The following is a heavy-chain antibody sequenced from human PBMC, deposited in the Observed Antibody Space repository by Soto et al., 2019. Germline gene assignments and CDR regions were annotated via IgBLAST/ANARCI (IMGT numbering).Heavy chain of an antibody. CDR2: ITPIFGEP. J-gene: IGHJ5*02. CDR3: ALGSSSSIINWFDP. D-gene: IGHD3-10*01. V-gene: IGHV1-69*06. CDR1: GGPFSSYA. Sequence: QVQREQSGAELKKPGSSVKVSCKASGGPFSSYAINWVRPAPGQGLEWMGGITPIFGEPKYAQKFQGRVTITADIATSTAYMELSSLRSDDTAVYFCALGSSSSIINWFDPWGKGTLVTVSS.